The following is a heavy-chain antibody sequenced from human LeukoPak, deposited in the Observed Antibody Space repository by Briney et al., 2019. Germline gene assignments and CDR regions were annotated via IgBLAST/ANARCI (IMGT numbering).Heavy chain of an antibody. CDR2: ISSSSSYI. V-gene: IGHV3-21*01. CDR1: GFTFSSYS. CDR3: AKAPRSGYYH. D-gene: IGHD3-22*01. Sequence: VGSLRLSCAASGFTFSSYSMNWARQAPGKGLEWVSLISSSSSYIYYADSVKGRFTISRDNAKNSLYLQMNSLRAEGTAVYYCAKAPRSGYYHWGQGTLVTVSS. J-gene: IGHJ1*01.